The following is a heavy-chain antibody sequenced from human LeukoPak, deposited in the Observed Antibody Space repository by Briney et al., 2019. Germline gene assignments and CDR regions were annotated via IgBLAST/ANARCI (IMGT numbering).Heavy chain of an antibody. V-gene: IGHV4-34*01. Sequence: SETLSLTCAVYGGSFSGYYWSWIRQPPGKGLEWIGEINHSGSTNYNPSLKSRVTISVDTSKNQFSLKLSSVTAADTAVYYCARDYYDSSGYLPGSYDAFDIWGQGTMVTVSS. D-gene: IGHD3-22*01. CDR3: ARDYYDSSGYLPGSYDAFDI. CDR1: GGSFSGYY. J-gene: IGHJ3*02. CDR2: INHSGST.